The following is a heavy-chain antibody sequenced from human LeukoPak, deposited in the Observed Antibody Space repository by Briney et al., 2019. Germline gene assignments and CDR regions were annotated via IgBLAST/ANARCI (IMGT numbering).Heavy chain of an antibody. J-gene: IGHJ4*01. CDR1: GYTFTSHD. D-gene: IGHD1-26*01. Sequence: ASVKVSCKASGYTFTSHDISWVRQATGQGLEWMGWMNPNSGNTVYAQKFQGRVTITRNTSISTAYMELSSLTSEDTAVYYCARVGATALFYFDSWGPGTLVTVSS. CDR3: ARVGATALFYFDS. CDR2: MNPNSGNT. V-gene: IGHV1-8*03.